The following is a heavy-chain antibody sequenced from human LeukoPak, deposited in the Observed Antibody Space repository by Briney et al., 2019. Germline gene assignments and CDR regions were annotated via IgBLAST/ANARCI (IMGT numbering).Heavy chain of an antibody. Sequence: GGSLRLSCAASGLTFSSYAMSWVRQAPGKGLEWVSSIDSSGDYTFYADSVKGRFTISRDNSKDTLYLQLSGLRAEDTAIYYCGKEFSSGWFFWGQGTLVSVSS. CDR1: GLTFSSYA. V-gene: IGHV3-23*01. CDR2: IDSSGDYT. CDR3: GKEFSSGWFF. D-gene: IGHD6-13*01. J-gene: IGHJ4*02.